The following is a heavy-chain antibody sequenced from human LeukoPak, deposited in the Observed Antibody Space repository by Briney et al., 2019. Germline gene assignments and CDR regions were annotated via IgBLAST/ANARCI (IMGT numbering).Heavy chain of an antibody. CDR1: GFTFDHYS. Sequence: GGSLRLSCAASGFTFDHYSMHWVRQAPGKGLEWVSLISWDGGSAYYADSVKGRFTISRDNSKNSLSLQMNSLRAEDTALYYCAKDGKNYFDYWGQGTLVTVSS. CDR3: AKDGKNYFDY. J-gene: IGHJ4*02. V-gene: IGHV3-43*01. CDR2: ISWDGGSA.